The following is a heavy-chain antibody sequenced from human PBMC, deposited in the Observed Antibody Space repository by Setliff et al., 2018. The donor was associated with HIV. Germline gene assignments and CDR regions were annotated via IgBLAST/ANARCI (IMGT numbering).Heavy chain of an antibody. CDR3: ASDQRLSY. Sequence: PSETLSLTCTVSGGSISSGDYYWSWIRQPPGKGLEWIGYIYYSGSTYYNPSLKSLVTISVDTSKNQFSLKLSPVTAADTAVYYCASDQRLSYWGQGTLVTVSS. J-gene: IGHJ4*02. CDR2: IYYSGST. V-gene: IGHV4-30-4*08. CDR1: GGSISSGDYY.